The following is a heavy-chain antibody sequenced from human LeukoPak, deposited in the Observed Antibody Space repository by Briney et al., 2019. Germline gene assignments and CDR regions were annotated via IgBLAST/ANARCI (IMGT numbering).Heavy chain of an antibody. D-gene: IGHD3-22*01. Sequence: SETLSLTCTVSGGSISGYFWTWIRQSAGKGLEWIGRIYTSGSTTYNPSLKSRVTISGDTSENQFSLRLSSVTAADTAVYYCARASYSYDISGWVPFDYWGQGTLVTVSS. CDR3: ARASYSYDISGWVPFDY. J-gene: IGHJ4*02. V-gene: IGHV4-4*07. CDR2: IYTSGST. CDR1: GGSISGYF.